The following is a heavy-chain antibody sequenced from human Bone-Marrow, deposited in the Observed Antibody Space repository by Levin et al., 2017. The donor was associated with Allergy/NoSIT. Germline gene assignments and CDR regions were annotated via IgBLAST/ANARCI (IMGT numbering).Heavy chain of an antibody. CDR2: IFPGDSDT. J-gene: IGHJ6*02. Sequence: GGSLRLSCQGSGYTFATYWTGWVRQMSGNGLELMGIIFPGDSDTRYNPSFQGQVIISADKSTSTAYLEWTSLKASDTAIYYCTRLQYYYDSRGHLKSSGMDVWGQGTTVIVSS. V-gene: IGHV5-51*01. D-gene: IGHD3-22*01. CDR3: TRLQYYYDSRGHLKSSGMDV. CDR1: GYTFATYW.